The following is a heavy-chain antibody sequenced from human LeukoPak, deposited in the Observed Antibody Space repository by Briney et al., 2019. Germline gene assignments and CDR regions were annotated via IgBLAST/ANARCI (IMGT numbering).Heavy chain of an antibody. CDR1: GGSINNYY. V-gene: IGHV4-59*12. CDR2: VYYSGST. Sequence: SETLSLTCTVSGGSINNYYWTWIRQPPGKGLEWIGYVYYSGSTNYSPSLKSRVTISVDTSKNQFSLKLSSVTAADTAVYYCARPTQGVRGALFGYGAFDIWGQGTMVTVSS. D-gene: IGHD3-10*01. CDR3: ARPTQGVRGALFGYGAFDI. J-gene: IGHJ3*02.